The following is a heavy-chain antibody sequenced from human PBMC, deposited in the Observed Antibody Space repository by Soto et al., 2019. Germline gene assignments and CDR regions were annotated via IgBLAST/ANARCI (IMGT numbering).Heavy chain of an antibody. CDR1: GGSISSYY. CDR3: ARDFIYHDSSGYYTSRWFDP. J-gene: IGHJ5*02. Sequence: PSETLSLTCTVSGGSISSYYWSWIRQPPGKGLEWIGYIYYSGSTNYNPSLKSRVTISVDTSKNQFSLKLSSVTAADTAVYYCARDFIYHDSSGYYTSRWFDPWGQGTLVTVSS. D-gene: IGHD3-22*01. V-gene: IGHV4-59*01. CDR2: IYYSGST.